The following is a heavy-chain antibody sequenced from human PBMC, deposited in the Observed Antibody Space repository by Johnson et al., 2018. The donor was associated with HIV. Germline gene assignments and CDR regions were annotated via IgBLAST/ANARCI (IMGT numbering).Heavy chain of an antibody. CDR3: TRGRHSLDAFDV. J-gene: IGHJ3*01. Sequence: VQLVESGGGLVQPGGSLRLSCAASGFTFSSYWMHWVRQAPGKGLVWVSRLNSDGSRTDYADSVKGRFTISRDNAKNTLYLQMNSLRAEDTAVYYCTRGRHSLDAFDVWGQGTRVTVSS. CDR1: GFTFSSYW. D-gene: IGHD2-21*01. CDR2: LNSDGSRT. V-gene: IGHV3-74*02.